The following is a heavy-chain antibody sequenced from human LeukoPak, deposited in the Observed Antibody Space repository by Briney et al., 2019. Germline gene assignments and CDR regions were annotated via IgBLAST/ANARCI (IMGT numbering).Heavy chain of an antibody. CDR2: ISGSGGST. V-gene: IGHV3-23*01. J-gene: IGHJ4*02. D-gene: IGHD1-26*01. CDR1: GFTFSSYA. Sequence: GGSLRLSCSASGFTFSSYAMSWVRQAPGKGLEWVSAISGSGGSTYYADSVKGRFTISRDNSKNTLYLQMNSLRAEDTAVYYCARESGSHGYFDYWGQGTLVTVSS. CDR3: ARESGSHGYFDY.